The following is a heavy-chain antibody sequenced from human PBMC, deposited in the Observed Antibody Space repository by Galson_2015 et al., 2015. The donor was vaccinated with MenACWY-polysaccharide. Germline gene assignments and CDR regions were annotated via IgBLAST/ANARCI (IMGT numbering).Heavy chain of an antibody. Sequence: SLRLSCAASGSTFSNYQMNWVRQAPGKGLEWISYISTAGVTLSYADSVRGRFTIYSDNAKNSLYLHMYSLRAEDTAVYLCARARGSYDALDMWGQGTMVAVSS. D-gene: IGHD1-26*01. J-gene: IGHJ3*02. CDR2: ISTAGVTL. CDR1: GSTFSNYQ. V-gene: IGHV3-48*03. CDR3: ARARGSYDALDM.